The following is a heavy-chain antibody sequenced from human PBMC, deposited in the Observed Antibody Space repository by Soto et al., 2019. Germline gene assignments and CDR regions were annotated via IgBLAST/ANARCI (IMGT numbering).Heavy chain of an antibody. CDR3: AKASIFKFPLGGMDV. CDR1: GFTFSSYW. D-gene: IGHD3-3*01. CDR2: INENGSNK. Sequence: PGGSLRLSCAASGFTFSSYWMSWVRQAPGKGLEWVANINENGSNKYYVDSVKGRFTISRDNSKNTLYLQMNSLRAEDTAVYYCAKASIFKFPLGGMDVWGQGTTVTVSS. V-gene: IGHV3-7*05. J-gene: IGHJ6*02.